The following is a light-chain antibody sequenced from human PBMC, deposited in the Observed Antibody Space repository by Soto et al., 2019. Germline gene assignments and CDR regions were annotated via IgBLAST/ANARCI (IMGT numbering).Light chain of an antibody. CDR3: QQRSGLPPG. CDR2: DAS. V-gene: IGKV3-11*01. CDR1: QSINNY. Sequence: IVLTQSPATLSLSPGERATLSCRASQSINNYLAWYQHKPGQAPRLLIYDASDRATGIPARFSGSGSGTDFTLIISSLEPEDFAVYYCQQRSGLPPGFGGGTKVEIK. J-gene: IGKJ4*01.